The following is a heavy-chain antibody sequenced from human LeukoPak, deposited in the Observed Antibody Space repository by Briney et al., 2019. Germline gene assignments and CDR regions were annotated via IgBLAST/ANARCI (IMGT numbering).Heavy chain of an antibody. Sequence: PGGSLRLSCAASGFTFSSYAMSCVRQAPAKGLEWVSRISVSGGNTSYAHSVKGRFTISRDNSNNTVYLHMNSLRAEDTAVYHCAKDTKWFGGGFDYWGQGALVTVSS. CDR2: ISVSGGNT. V-gene: IGHV3-23*01. CDR3: AKDTKWFGGGFDY. D-gene: IGHD3-10*01. J-gene: IGHJ4*02. CDR1: GFTFSSYA.